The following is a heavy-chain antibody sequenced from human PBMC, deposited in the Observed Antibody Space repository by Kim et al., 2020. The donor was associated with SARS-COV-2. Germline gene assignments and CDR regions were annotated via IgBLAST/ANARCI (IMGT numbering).Heavy chain of an antibody. V-gene: IGHV4-34*01. CDR1: GGSFSGYY. Sequence: SETLSLTCAVYGGSFSGYYWSWIRQPPGKGLEWIGEINHSGSTNYNPSLKSRVTISVDTSKNQFSLKLSSVTAADTAVYYCASKGPRGYWGQGTLVTVSS. CDR3: ASKGPRGY. J-gene: IGHJ4*02. CDR2: INHSGST.